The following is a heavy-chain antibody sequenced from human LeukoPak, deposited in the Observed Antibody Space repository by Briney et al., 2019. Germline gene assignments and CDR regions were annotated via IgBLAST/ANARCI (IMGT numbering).Heavy chain of an antibody. D-gene: IGHD1-26*01. CDR2: IYYSGST. V-gene: IGHV4-59*08. Sequence: KPSETLSLTCTVSGGSISSYYWSWIRQPPGKGLEWIGYIYYSGSTNYNPSLKSRVTMSVDTSKNQFSLKLSSVTAADTAVYYCARHHPPGWAGRGFDYWGQGTLVTVSS. CDR3: ARHHPPGWAGRGFDY. J-gene: IGHJ4*02. CDR1: GGSISSYY.